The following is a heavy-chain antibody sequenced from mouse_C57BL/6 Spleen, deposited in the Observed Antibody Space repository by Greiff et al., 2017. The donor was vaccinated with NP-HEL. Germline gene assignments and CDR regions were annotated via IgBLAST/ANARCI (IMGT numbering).Heavy chain of an antibody. Sequence: EVKLVESGPGLVKPSQSLSLTCSVTGYSITSGYYWNWIRQFPGNKLEWMGYISYDGSNNYNPSLKNRISITRDTSKNQFFLKLNSVTTEDTATYYCARDGLRGVDYWGQGTSVTVSS. J-gene: IGHJ4*01. CDR2: ISYDGSN. D-gene: IGHD2-2*01. CDR1: GYSITSGYY. V-gene: IGHV3-6*01. CDR3: ARDGLRGVDY.